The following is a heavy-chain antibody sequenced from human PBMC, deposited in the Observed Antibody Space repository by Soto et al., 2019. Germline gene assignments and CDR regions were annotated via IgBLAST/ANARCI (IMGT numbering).Heavy chain of an antibody. CDR3: AREDYDILTGYGGYYFDY. CDR2: IWYDGSNK. D-gene: IGHD3-9*01. CDR1: GFTFSSYG. Sequence: QVQLVESGGGVVQPGRSLRLSCAASGFTFSSYGMHWVRQAPGKGLEWVAVIWYDGSNKYYADSVKGRFTISRDNSKNTLYLQMNSLRAEDTAVYYCAREDYDILTGYGGYYFDYWGQGTLVTVSS. V-gene: IGHV3-33*01. J-gene: IGHJ4*02.